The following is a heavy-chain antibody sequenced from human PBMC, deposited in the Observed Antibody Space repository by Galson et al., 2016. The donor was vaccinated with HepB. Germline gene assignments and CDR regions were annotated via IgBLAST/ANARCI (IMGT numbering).Heavy chain of an antibody. CDR3: ARGSPSFYYGMDI. CDR2: IGGSNGNT. J-gene: IGHJ6*02. V-gene: IGHV1-18*01. Sequence: SVKVSCKAFGYTFSSYGISWVRQAPGQGLEWMGWIGGSNGNTQYAQVLQGIVTMTTDTSTSTAYMELRSLRSDDTAVFYVARGSPSFYYGMDIWGQGTTVTVSS. CDR1: GYTFSSYG.